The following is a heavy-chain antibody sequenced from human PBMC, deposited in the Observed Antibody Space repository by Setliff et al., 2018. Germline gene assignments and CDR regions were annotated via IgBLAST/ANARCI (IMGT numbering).Heavy chain of an antibody. J-gene: IGHJ4*02. Sequence: SETLSLTCTVSGGSISSSSYYWGWIRQPPGKGLEWIGSIYYSGSTYYNPSLKSRVTISVDTSKNQFSLKLSSVTAADTAVYYCARGPRGGAVRWGQGALVTVSS. CDR2: IYYSGST. CDR1: GGSISSSSYY. V-gene: IGHV4-39*07. D-gene: IGHD3-16*01. CDR3: ARGPRGGAVR.